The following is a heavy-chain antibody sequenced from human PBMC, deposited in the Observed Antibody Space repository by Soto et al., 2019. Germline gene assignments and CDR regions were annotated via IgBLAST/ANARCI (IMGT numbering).Heavy chain of an antibody. CDR2: VVPMLRTP. CDR1: GGSFSDYA. CDR3: ARGLGGSDFTFDY. Sequence: QVQLVQSGAEVKKPGSSVKVSCKASGGSFSDYAINWVRQAPGPGLEWMGGVVPMLRTPNYARKVQGRAPXTXAXTTSSVSKELTSLTSDDTAVYYCARGLGGSDFTFDYWDQGTLATVSS. V-gene: IGHV1-69*05. J-gene: IGHJ4*02. D-gene: IGHD1-26*01.